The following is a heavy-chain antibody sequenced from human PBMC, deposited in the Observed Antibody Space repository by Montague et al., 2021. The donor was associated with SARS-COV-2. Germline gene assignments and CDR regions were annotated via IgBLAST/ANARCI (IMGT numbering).Heavy chain of an antibody. D-gene: IGHD3-10*01. V-gene: IGHV4-61*01. J-gene: IGHJ5*02. Sequence: SETLSLTCTVSGVSVSNRYTYWSWIRQSPGKGLEWIGHIDYGGSPNYSPSLHSRVTISLDTSKNQLSLRLNSATAADTAVYYCATYWQGGSGRGSWGQGTLVTVSS. CDR2: IDYGGSP. CDR3: ATYWQGGSGRGS. CDR1: GVSVSNRYTY.